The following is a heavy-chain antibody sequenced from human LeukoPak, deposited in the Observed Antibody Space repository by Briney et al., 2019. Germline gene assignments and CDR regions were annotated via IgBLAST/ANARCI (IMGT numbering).Heavy chain of an antibody. CDR1: DYSFTSYW. Sequence: GGSRQISFKGSDYSFTSYWIGWVRQMPGKDLEWMGSIYPADSDTRYSPSFQGQVTISVDKSISTAYLQWSSLKASDTAMYYCTRHRYCSSTICSPSGYWGQGTLVTVSS. CDR2: IYPADSDT. D-gene: IGHD2-2*01. J-gene: IGHJ4*02. CDR3: TRHRYCSSTICSPSGY. V-gene: IGHV5-51*01.